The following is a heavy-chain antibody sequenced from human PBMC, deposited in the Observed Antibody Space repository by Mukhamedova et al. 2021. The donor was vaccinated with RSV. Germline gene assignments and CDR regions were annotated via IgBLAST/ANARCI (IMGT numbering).Heavy chain of an antibody. CDR2: IYHSGST. D-gene: IGHD3-3*01. V-gene: IGHV4-38-2*02. CDR3: AREEGAYDFWSGALPICFDY. J-gene: IGHJ4*02. Sequence: EWIGSIYHSGSTYYNPSLKSRVTISVDTSKNQFSLKRSSVTAADTAVYYCAREEGAYDFWSGALPICFDYWGQGTLVTVSS.